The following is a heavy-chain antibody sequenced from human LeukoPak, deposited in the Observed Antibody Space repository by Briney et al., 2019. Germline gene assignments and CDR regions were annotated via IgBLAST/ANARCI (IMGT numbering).Heavy chain of an antibody. J-gene: IGHJ3*02. CDR3: AKDLWYSSGNHDAFDI. D-gene: IGHD6-19*01. V-gene: IGHV3-30*02. CDR2: IRYDGSNK. Sequence: GGSLRLSCAASGFTFSSYGMHWVRQAPGKGLEWAAFIRYDGSNKYYADSVKGRFTISRDNSKNTLYLQMNSLRAEDTAVYYCAKDLWYSSGNHDAFDIWGQGTMVTVSS. CDR1: GFTFSSYG.